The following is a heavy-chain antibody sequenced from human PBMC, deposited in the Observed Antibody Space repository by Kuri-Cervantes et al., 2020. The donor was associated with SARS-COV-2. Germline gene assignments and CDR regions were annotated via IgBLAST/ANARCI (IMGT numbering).Heavy chain of an antibody. CDR3: ARDRSIAARPASYYYYMDV. J-gene: IGHJ6*03. CDR1: GFTFSSYW. D-gene: IGHD6-6*01. CDR2: INSDGSST. Sequence: GGSLRLSCAASGFTFSSYWMRWVRQAPGKGLVWVSRINSDGSSTSYADSVKGRFTISRDNSKNTLYLQMNSLRAEDTAVYYCARDRSIAARPASYYYYMDVWGKGTTVTVSS. V-gene: IGHV3-74*01.